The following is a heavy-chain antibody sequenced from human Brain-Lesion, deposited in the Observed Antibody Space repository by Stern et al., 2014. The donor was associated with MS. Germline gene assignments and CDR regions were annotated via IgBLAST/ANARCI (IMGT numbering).Heavy chain of an antibody. CDR3: AKDRQYLTFFFDC. J-gene: IGHJ4*02. CDR1: GFSFSSFG. Sequence: VQLVESGGGVVQPGGPLRLSCAAYGFSFSSFGMHWVRQAPGKGLEWVALIPYDRSKDYDASMQGRCAMSRENSKNTLYLQMNSLRAEDTAVYYCAKDRQYLTFFFDCWGQGPLVTVSA. CDR2: IPYDRSK. V-gene: IGHV3-30*18. D-gene: IGHD2/OR15-2a*01.